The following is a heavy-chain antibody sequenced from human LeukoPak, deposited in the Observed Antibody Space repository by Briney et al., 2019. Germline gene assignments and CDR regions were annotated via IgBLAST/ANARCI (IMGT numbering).Heavy chain of an antibody. J-gene: IGHJ2*01. CDR2: FDPEGGET. Sequence: ASMKVSCKVSGYTLTELSMHWVRQAPGKGLEWMGGFDPEGGETIHAQKFQGRVTMTEDTSTDTAYMELSSLRSEDTAVYYCATVRRFASVWYFDLWGRGTLVTVSS. CDR3: ATVRRFASVWYFDL. D-gene: IGHD3-3*01. CDR1: GYTLTELS. V-gene: IGHV1-24*01.